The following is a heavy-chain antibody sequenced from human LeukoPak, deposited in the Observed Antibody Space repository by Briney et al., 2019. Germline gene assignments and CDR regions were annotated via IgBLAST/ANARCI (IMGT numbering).Heavy chain of an antibody. CDR1: GFTVSSSY. CDR2: IYSGGST. Sequence: GGSLRLSCAASGFTVSSSYMSWVRQAPGKWLEWVSVIYSGGSTYYADSVKGRFTISRDNSKNTLYLQMNSLRAEDTAVYYCARGKIYGDNDYGMDVWGQGTTVTVSS. CDR3: ARGKIYGDNDYGMDV. V-gene: IGHV3-53*01. D-gene: IGHD4-17*01. J-gene: IGHJ6*02.